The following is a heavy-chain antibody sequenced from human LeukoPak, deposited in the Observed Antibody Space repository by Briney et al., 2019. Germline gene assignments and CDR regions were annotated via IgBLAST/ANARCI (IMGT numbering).Heavy chain of an antibody. V-gene: IGHV3-11*01. D-gene: IGHD6-13*01. CDR1: GFTFSNAW. CDR3: ARGGGEYSSSGGAYYFDY. CDR2: IFPSGGEI. J-gene: IGHJ4*02. Sequence: PGGSLRLSCAASGFTFSNAWMSWVRQPPGKGLEWVSSIFPSGGEIHYADSVKGRFTISRDNAKNSLYLQMNSLRAEDTAVYYCARGGGEYSSSGGAYYFDYWGQGTLVTVSS.